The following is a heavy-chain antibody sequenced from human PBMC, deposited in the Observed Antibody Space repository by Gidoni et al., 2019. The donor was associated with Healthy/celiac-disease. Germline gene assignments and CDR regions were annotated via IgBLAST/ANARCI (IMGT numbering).Heavy chain of an antibody. V-gene: IGHV4-34*01. D-gene: IGHD2-15*01. CDR1: GGSFSGYS. CDR3: ARGNRGYCSGGSCHGLDY. J-gene: IGHJ4*02. Sequence: QVQLQQWGAGLLKPSETLSLTCAVYGGSFSGYSWSWIRQPPGKGLEWIGEINHSGSTNYNPSLKSRVTISVYTSKNQFSLKLSSVTAADTAVYYCARGNRGYCSGGSCHGLDYWGQGTLVTVSS. CDR2: INHSGST.